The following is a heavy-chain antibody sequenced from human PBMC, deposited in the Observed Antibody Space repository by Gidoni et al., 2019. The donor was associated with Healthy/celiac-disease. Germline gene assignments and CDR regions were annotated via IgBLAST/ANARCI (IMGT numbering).Heavy chain of an antibody. J-gene: IGHJ5*02. Sequence: QLPLQESGPGLVKPSETLSLTCPVSGGSISSSSYYWGWTRQPPGKGLEWIGSIYSSGSTYDNPYLKSRGTISVDTAKNQFSLKLSSVTAADTAGYYCARQVLVELRFLERKKDWFDTWGQGTLVTVSS. V-gene: IGHV4-39*01. CDR1: GGSISSSSYY. CDR3: ARQVLVELRFLERKKDWFDT. D-gene: IGHD3-3*01. CDR2: IYSSGST.